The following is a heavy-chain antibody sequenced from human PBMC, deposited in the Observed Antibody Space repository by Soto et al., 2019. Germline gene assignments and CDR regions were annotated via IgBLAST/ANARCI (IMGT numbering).Heavy chain of an antibody. Sequence: GGSLRLSCAASGFTFSSYAMSWVRQAPGKGLEWVSAISGSGGSTYYVDSVKGRFTISRDNSKNTLYLQMNSLRAEDTAVYYCAKGRYYDFWSGYPNFDYWGQGTLVTVSS. D-gene: IGHD3-3*01. CDR2: ISGSGGST. CDR3: AKGRYYDFWSGYPNFDY. J-gene: IGHJ4*02. V-gene: IGHV3-23*01. CDR1: GFTFSSYA.